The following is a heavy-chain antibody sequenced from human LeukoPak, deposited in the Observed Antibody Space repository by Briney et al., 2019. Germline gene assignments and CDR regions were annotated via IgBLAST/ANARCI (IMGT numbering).Heavy chain of an antibody. J-gene: IGHJ4*02. CDR3: ASGGPAANFDY. CDR1: GYTFTGYY. D-gene: IGHD2-2*01. CDR2: INPNSGGT. Sequence: ASVKVSCKASGYTFTGYYMHWVRQAPGQGLEWMGWINPNSGGTNYARKFQGRVTMTRDTSISTAYMELSRLRSDDTAVYYCASGGPAANFDYWGQGTLVTVSS. V-gene: IGHV1-2*02.